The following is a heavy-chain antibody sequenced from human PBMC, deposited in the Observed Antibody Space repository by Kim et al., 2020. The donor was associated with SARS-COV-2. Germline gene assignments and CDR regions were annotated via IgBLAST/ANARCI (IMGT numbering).Heavy chain of an antibody. CDR2: IYYSGST. Sequence: SETLSLTCTVSGGSISSYYWSWIRQPPGKGLEWIGYIYYSGSTNYNPSLKSRVTISVDTSKNQFSLKLSSVTAADTAVYYCVGGGVTTSLDYWGQGTLVT. CDR3: VGGGVTTSLDY. J-gene: IGHJ4*02. CDR1: GGSISSYY. V-gene: IGHV4-59*08. D-gene: IGHD4-17*01.